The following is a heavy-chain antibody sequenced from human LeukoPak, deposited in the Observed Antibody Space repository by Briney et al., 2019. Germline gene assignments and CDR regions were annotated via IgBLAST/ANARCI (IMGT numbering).Heavy chain of an antibody. D-gene: IGHD1-14*01. J-gene: IGHJ4*02. CDR3: ARRAGIYSHPYDY. CDR1: GFTVSSNS. Sequence: GGSLRLSCTVSGFTVSSNSMSWVRQAPGKGLEWVSFISNTAETHYSDSVKGRFTISRDSSKNTLYLQMNSLRAEDTAVYYCARRAGIYSHPYDYWDQGTLVTVSS. CDR2: ISNTAET. V-gene: IGHV3-53*01.